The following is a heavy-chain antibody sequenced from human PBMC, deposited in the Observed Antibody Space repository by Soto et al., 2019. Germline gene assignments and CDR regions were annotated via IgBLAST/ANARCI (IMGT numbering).Heavy chain of an antibody. Sequence: QVQLVQSGAEVKKPGASVKVSCKASGYTFTSYDINWVRQATGQGLEWMGWMNPNSGNTGYAQKFQGRVTMTRNTSISTAYMELSSLRSEDTAVYYCARVLTIFGVVIPLPDLMDVWGQGTTVTVSS. CDR1: GYTFTSYD. V-gene: IGHV1-8*01. CDR2: MNPNSGNT. CDR3: ARVLTIFGVVIPLPDLMDV. D-gene: IGHD3-3*01. J-gene: IGHJ6*02.